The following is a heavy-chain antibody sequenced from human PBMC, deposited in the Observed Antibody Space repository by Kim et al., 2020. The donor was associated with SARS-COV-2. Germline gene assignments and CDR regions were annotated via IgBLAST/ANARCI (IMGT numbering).Heavy chain of an antibody. J-gene: IGHJ6*03. Sequence: AESWKGRSTTSRDNSTHALYLQMNSLRAEDTAVYYCAKHKTNYYYYMDVWGKGTTVTVSS. D-gene: IGHD2-21*01. CDR3: AKHKTNYYYYMDV. V-gene: IGHV3-23*01.